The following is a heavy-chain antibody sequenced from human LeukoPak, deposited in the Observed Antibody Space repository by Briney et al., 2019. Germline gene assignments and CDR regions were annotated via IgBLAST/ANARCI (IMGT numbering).Heavy chain of an antibody. CDR2: ISGSGGST. J-gene: IGHJ4*02. D-gene: IGHD3-9*01. V-gene: IGHV3-23*01. Sequence: GGSLRLSCAASGFTFSSYAMSWVRQAPGKGLEWVSAISGSGGSTYYADSVKGRFTISRDNSKNTLYLQMNSLRAEDTAVYYCAKDEAAILTGYYLSSPYFDYWGQGTLVTVSS. CDR3: AKDEAAILTGYYLSSPYFDY. CDR1: GFTFSSYA.